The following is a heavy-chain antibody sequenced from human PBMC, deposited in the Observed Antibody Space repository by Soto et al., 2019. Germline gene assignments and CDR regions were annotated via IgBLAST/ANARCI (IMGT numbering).Heavy chain of an antibody. CDR3: ATADYYDSSGLDY. Sequence: GSLRLSCAASGFSVSGNYMSWVRQAPGKGLKWVSVIFSDESTYYADSVKGRFTISRDNSKNTLWLQMNSLRVEDTAVYYCATADYYDSSGLDYWGQGTLVTVSS. J-gene: IGHJ4*02. CDR1: GFSVSGNY. V-gene: IGHV3-53*01. CDR2: IFSDEST. D-gene: IGHD3-22*01.